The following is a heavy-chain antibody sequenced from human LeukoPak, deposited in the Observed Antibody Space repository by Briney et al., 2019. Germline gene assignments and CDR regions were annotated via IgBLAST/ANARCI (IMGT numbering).Heavy chain of an antibody. CDR2: INPNSGGT. D-gene: IGHD1-26*01. CDR3: ARDPRRNIVGATTFDYYYGMDV. V-gene: IGHV1-2*02. J-gene: IGHJ6*02. Sequence: ASVKVSCKASGYTFTGYYMHWVRQAPGQGLEWMGWINPNSGGTNYAQKFQGRVTMTRDTSIRTAYMELSRLRSDDTAVYYCARDPRRNIVGATTFDYYYGMDVWGQGTTVTVSS. CDR1: GYTFTGYY.